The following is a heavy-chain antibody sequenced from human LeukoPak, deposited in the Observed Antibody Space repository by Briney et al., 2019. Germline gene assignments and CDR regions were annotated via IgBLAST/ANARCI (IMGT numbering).Heavy chain of an antibody. D-gene: IGHD3-10*01. CDR1: GFTFSSYS. CDR3: AKDLLGLSGSGSYREYYFDY. J-gene: IGHJ4*02. V-gene: IGHV3-21*01. CDR2: ISSSSRYI. Sequence: GGSLRLSCAASGFTFSSYSMNWVRQAPGKGLEWVSSISSSSRYIYYADSVKGRFTISRENYKNTLYLQMNSLRAEDTAVYYCAKDLLGLSGSGSYREYYFDYWGQGTLVTVSS.